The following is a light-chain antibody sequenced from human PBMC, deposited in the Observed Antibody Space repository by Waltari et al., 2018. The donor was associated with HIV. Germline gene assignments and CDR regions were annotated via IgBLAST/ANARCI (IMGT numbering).Light chain of an antibody. J-gene: IGLJ3*02. CDR2: LEGGGGY. Sequence: QPVLTQSSSASASLGSSVKLPCTLTSGHSRHIIAWHQQQPGKAPRYLMKLEGGGGYNNGSGVPHRFSGSSSGADRYLTISNLQFEDEADYYCETWDSSTWVFGGGTKVTVL. V-gene: IGLV4-60*02. CDR1: SGHSRHI. CDR3: ETWDSSTWV.